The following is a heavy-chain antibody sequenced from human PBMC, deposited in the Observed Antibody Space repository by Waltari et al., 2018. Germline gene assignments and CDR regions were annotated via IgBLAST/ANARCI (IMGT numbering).Heavy chain of an antibody. V-gene: IGHV3-23*01. CDR3: ARGSYYCSGGACHSGLDS. Sequence: EVQLLESGGGSVQPGGSLRLSCTASGFTFSNYAMHWVRQVPGKGLEWLSVISGRGDRTYYAESVKGRFTISRDNSKNTLYLQRNILRAEDTAVYYCARGSYYCSGGACHSGLDSWGQGTLVTVSS. D-gene: IGHD2-15*01. CDR2: ISGRGDRT. J-gene: IGHJ4*02. CDR1: GFTFSNYA.